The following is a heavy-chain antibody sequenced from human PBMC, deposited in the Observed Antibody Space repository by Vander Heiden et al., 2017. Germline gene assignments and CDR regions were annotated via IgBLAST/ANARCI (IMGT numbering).Heavy chain of an antibody. CDR1: GFALTSYG. Sequence: QVHLVESGGGVVQPGTSLRLSCATSGFALTSYGIHWVRQAPGKGLEWVAVLWDDGTNKYYADSVKGRFTVSRDNSKNTVYLQMSRLRPEHTAIYYCGRDGDTSSRYSRYHYW. CDR3: GRDGDTSSRYSRYHYW. V-gene: IGHV3-33*01. J-gene: IGHJ2*01. CDR2: LWDDGTNK. D-gene: IGHD3-22*01.